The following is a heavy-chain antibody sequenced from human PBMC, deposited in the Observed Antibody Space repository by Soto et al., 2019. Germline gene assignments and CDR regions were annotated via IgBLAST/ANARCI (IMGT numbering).Heavy chain of an antibody. D-gene: IGHD6-19*01. CDR3: ARGYSNGRFDP. CDR2: INPTRNS. V-gene: IGHV4-34*01. Sequence: TSETLSLTCPVSGTSISRGDYYWSWIRQPPGKGLEWIGEINPTRNSNYNPSLKSRVSISVDTSKKEVSLKLNSVTAADTAVYYCARGYSNGRFDPWGQGTLVTVSS. J-gene: IGHJ5*02. CDR1: GTSISRGDYY.